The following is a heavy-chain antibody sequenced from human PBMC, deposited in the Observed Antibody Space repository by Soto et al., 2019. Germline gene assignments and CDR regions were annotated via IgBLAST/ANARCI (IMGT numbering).Heavy chain of an antibody. CDR1: GYSFTSYW. CDR3: ARQVRDFWSGYPSGSVYV. V-gene: IGHV5-10-1*01. Sequence: GESLKISCKGSGYSFTSYWISWVRQMPGKGLEWMGRIDPSDSYTNYSPSFQGHVTISADKSISTAYLQWSSLKASDTAMYYCARQVRDFWSGYPSGSVYVWGQGTLVTVS. CDR2: IDPSDSYT. J-gene: IGHJ4*02. D-gene: IGHD3-3*01.